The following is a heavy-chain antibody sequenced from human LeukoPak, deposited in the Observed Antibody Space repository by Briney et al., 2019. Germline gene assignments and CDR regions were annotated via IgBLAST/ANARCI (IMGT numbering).Heavy chain of an antibody. Sequence: ASVTVSCKASGYTFTSYGISWVRQAPGQGVEWMGWISAYNGNKNYAQKVQGRVAITRNNGIRRAYMEVSRLRSEDMAVYYCARGRPHHQAHGWFDPWGQGTLVTVSS. CDR2: ISAYNGNK. J-gene: IGHJ5*02. V-gene: IGHV1-18*03. CDR3: ARGRPHHQAHGWFDP. D-gene: IGHD1-1*01. CDR1: GYTFTSYG.